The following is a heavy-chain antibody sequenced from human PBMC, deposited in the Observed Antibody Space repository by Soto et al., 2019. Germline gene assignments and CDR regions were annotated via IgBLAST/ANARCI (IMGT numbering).Heavy chain of an antibody. Sequence: ASVKVSCKASGYTFLNHDINWVRQAPGQGLEWMGGIMPIFRKPDYAQKVQGRVTMTTDTSTSTAYMELRSLRPDDTAVYYCARDGRNGGYLDYWGQGTVVTVSS. V-gene: IGHV1-18*01. CDR2: IMPIFRKP. CDR1: GYTFLNHD. J-gene: IGHJ4*02. CDR3: ARDGRNGGYLDY. D-gene: IGHD2-8*01.